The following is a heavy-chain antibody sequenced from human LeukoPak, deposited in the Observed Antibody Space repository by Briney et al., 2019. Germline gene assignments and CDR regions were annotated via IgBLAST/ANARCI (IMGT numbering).Heavy chain of an antibody. Sequence: GESLKISCKGSGYGFTRYWIGWVRQMPGKGLEWMGIIYPGDSDTEYNPSFQGRVTISADKSINTAYLQWTSLKASDTAMYYCARRGESKWFDPWGQGTLVTVSS. CDR2: IYPGDSDT. J-gene: IGHJ5*02. CDR1: GYGFTRYW. V-gene: IGHV5-51*01. CDR3: ARRGESKWFDP.